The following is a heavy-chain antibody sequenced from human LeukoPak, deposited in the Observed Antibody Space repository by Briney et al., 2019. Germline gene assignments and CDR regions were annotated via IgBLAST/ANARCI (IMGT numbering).Heavy chain of an antibody. D-gene: IGHD6-13*01. CDR3: AKVDRGDYSSSPVPYYNYYMNV. V-gene: IGHV3-21*01. CDR1: GFTFSYYS. Sequence: GGSLRLSCVASGFTFSYYSMNWVRQAPGRDLERVSCISSSSSLIFYSDSVRGRFTISRDTAKNLLYLHMDSLRVEDTAVYYCAKVDRGDYSSSPVPYYNYYMNVWGKGTTVTVSS. CDR2: ISSSSSLI. J-gene: IGHJ6*03.